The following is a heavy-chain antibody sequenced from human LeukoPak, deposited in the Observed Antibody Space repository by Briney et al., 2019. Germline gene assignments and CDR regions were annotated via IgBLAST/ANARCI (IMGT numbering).Heavy chain of an antibody. V-gene: IGHV3-74*01. Sequence: GGSLRLSCAASGFTFSSYWIHWVRQAPGKGPVWVSRLNSDGSRTNYADSVKGRFTISRDNAKNTLYLQMNSLRAEDTAVYYCARQYSDYDAYIDYWGQGTLVTVSS. J-gene: IGHJ4*02. D-gene: IGHD5-12*01. CDR3: ARQYSDYDAYIDY. CDR2: LNSDGSRT. CDR1: GFTFSSYW.